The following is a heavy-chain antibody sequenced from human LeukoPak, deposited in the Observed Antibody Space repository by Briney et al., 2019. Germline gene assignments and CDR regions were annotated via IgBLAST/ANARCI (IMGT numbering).Heavy chain of an antibody. CDR3: AREFETPAYYYYYGMDV. J-gene: IGHJ6*02. CDR2: IWYDGSNK. D-gene: IGHD2-2*01. Sequence: QPGGSLRLSCAASGFTFSSYGMHWVRQAPGKGLEWVAVIWYDGSNKYYADSVKGRFTISRDNSKNTLYLQMNSLRAEDTAVYYCAREFETPAYYYYYGMDVWGQGTTVTVSS. CDR1: GFTFSSYG. V-gene: IGHV3-33*01.